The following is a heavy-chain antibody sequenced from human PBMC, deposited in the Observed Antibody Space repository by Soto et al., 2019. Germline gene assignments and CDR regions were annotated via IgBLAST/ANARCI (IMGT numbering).Heavy chain of an antibody. CDR3: ARGAVAAGDFDY. CDR1: GSALRSHG. J-gene: IGHJ4*02. V-gene: IGHV3-33*01. Sequence: GGSLRLSCAASGSALRSHGMHWVRQAPGKGLEWVAVIWGDESKKYYADSVKGRFTISKDNSKNTLFLQMDTLRVEDTAVYYCARGAVAAGDFDYWGQGTLVTVSS. D-gene: IGHD2-15*01. CDR2: IWGDESKK.